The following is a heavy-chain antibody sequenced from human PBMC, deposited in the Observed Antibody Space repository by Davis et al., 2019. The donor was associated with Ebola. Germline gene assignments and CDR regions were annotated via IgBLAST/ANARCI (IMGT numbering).Heavy chain of an antibody. Sequence: GSLRLSCAASGFTFSGSAMHWVRQASGKGLEWVGRIRSKANSYATAYAASVKGRFTISRDDSKNTAYLQMNSLKTEDTAVYYCTLTATVVNMDVWGKGTTVTVSS. CDR3: TLTATVVNMDV. CDR1: GFTFSGSA. CDR2: IRSKANSYAT. V-gene: IGHV3-73*01. J-gene: IGHJ6*03. D-gene: IGHD4-17*01.